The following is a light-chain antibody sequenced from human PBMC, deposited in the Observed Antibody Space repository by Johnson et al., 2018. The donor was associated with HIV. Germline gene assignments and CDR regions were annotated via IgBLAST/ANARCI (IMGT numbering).Light chain of an antibody. CDR2: DNN. CDR3: GTWDTSLSAYV. J-gene: IGLJ1*01. Sequence: QSVLTQPPSVSAAPGQKVTISCSGSSSNIGSNFVSWYQQVPGTAPKLLIYDNNKRPSGIPDRFSGSKSGTSATLGITGLQTGDEADYYCGTWDTSLSAYVCGTGTKVTVL. V-gene: IGLV1-51*01. CDR1: SSNIGSNF.